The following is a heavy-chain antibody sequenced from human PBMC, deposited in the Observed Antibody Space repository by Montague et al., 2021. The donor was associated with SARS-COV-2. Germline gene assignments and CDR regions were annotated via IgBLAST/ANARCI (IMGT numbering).Heavy chain of an antibody. Sequence: SLRLSCAASVFTLSSYATNLVRQTPGKGLEWVSSNSGSDDTTYXXXSXXGRFTISRDSSKNTLYLQMNSLRVEETAVYYCAKGFTSWPRGLFDYWGQGSLVTVSS. CDR3: AKGFTSWPRGLFDY. CDR1: VFTLSSYA. V-gene: IGHV3-23*01. J-gene: IGHJ4*02. D-gene: IGHD2-2*01. CDR2: NSGSDDTT.